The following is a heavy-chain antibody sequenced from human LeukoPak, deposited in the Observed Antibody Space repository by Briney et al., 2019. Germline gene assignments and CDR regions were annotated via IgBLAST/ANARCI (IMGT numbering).Heavy chain of an antibody. Sequence: GGSLRLSCVTSGFSFSTYDMSWVRQAPGKGLEWVSGITANTRGSITYYADSVKGRFTISRDSSQDTLYLQMNSLRAEDTAVYFCARGGYFSFDYWGQGTLVTDSS. D-gene: IGHD2/OR15-2a*01. V-gene: IGHV3-23*01. CDR3: ARGGYFSFDY. J-gene: IGHJ4*02. CDR2: ITANTRGSIT. CDR1: GFSFSTYD.